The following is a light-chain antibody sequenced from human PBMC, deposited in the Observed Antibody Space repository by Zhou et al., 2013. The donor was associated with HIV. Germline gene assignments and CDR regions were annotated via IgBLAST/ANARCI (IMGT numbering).Light chain of an antibody. J-gene: IGKJ2*01. CDR1: QNIGTY. CDR3: QQSYSTPHT. Sequence: DIQMTQSPSSLSASVEDRIFMTCRASQNIGTYINWYQQRPGRAPRLLISSASNLQSGVPSRFRGSGSGTDFTLTISSLQPEDFATYYCQQSYSTPHTFGQGTKLEIK. V-gene: IGKV1-39*01. CDR2: SAS.